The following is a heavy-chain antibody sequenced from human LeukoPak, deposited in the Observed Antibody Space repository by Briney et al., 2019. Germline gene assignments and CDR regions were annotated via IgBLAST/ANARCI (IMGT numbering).Heavy chain of an antibody. J-gene: IGHJ3*02. CDR2: ISSSGSTI. D-gene: IGHD4-23*01. CDR1: GFTFSSYE. CDR3: ARETTVANPISDAFDI. V-gene: IGHV3-48*03. Sequence: GGSLRLSCAASGFTFSSYEINWVRQAPGKGLEWVSYISSSGSTIYYADSVKGRFTISRDNPKNSVYLQMNILRAEDTAVYYCARETTVANPISDAFDIWGQGTMVTVSS.